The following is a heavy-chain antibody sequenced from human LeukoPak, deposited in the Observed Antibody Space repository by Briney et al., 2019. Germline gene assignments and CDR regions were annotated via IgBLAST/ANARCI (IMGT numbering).Heavy chain of an antibody. Sequence: PGRSLRLSCAASGFTFSSYGMHWVRQAPGKGLEWMALISYDGYYKYYADSVRGRFTISRDNSKNTFYLQMNSLGAEDTALYYCAKSLQRSSGYYYGMDVWGQGTTVTVSS. J-gene: IGHJ6*02. CDR3: AKSLQRSSGYYYGMDV. V-gene: IGHV3-30*18. CDR1: GFTFSSYG. D-gene: IGHD3-22*01. CDR2: ISYDGYYK.